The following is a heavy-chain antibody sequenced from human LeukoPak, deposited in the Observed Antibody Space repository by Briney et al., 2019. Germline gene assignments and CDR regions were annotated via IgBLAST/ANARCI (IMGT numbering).Heavy chain of an antibody. Sequence: PGGSLRLSCAASGFTFDDYAMHWVRQAPGKGLEWVSGISWVSGSIGYADSVKGRFTISRDNAKNSLYLQMNSLRAEDTALYYCAKAIYGTYGMDVWGQGTTVTVSS. CDR1: GFTFDDYA. D-gene: IGHD2-2*02. CDR3: AKAIYGTYGMDV. J-gene: IGHJ6*02. CDR2: ISWVSGSI. V-gene: IGHV3-9*01.